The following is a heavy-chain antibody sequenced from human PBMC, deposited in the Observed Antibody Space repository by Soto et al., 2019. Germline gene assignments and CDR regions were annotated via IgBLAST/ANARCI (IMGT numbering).Heavy chain of an antibody. D-gene: IGHD1-26*01. CDR2: TYYRSKWYN. CDR1: GDSVSSNSAA. V-gene: IGHV6-1*01. CDR3: AREGIVIGIFDY. J-gene: IGHJ4*02. Sequence: PSQTLSLTCAISGDSVSSNSAALNWIRQSPSRGLEWLGRTYYRSKWYNDYAVSVRSRITINPDTSKNQFSLQLNSVTPEDTAVYYCAREGIVIGIFDYWGQGTLVTVSS.